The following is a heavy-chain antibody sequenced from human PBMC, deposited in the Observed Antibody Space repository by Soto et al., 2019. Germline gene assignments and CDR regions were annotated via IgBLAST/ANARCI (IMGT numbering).Heavy chain of an antibody. CDR1: GFTFSSYS. Sequence: GGSLRLSCAASGFTFSSYSMNWVRQAPGKGLEWVSSISSSSSYIYYADSVKGRFTISRDNAKNSLYLQMNSLRAEDTAVYYCGRSLRYFDWLLNDYYYYGMDVWGQGTTVTVSS. V-gene: IGHV3-21*01. J-gene: IGHJ6*02. CDR3: GRSLRYFDWLLNDYYYYGMDV. CDR2: ISSSSSYI. D-gene: IGHD3-9*01.